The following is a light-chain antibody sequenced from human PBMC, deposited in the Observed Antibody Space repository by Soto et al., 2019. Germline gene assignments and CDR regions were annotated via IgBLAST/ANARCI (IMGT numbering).Light chain of an antibody. CDR1: QSVSSN. CDR3: QQYNNWPRT. J-gene: IGKJ1*01. V-gene: IGKV3-15*01. Sequence: EIVMTQSPATLSVSPGERVTLSCRASQSVSSNLAWYQQKPGQAPRLLFYGASTRATGIPARFSGSGSGTEFTLTISSLQSEDFAVYYCQQYNNWPRTFGHGTKVEIK. CDR2: GAS.